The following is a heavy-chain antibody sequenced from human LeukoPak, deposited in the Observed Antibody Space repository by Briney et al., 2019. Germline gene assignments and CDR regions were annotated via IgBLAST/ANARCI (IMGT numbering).Heavy chain of an antibody. CDR3: ARDQATTVTNFDY. CDR2: ISSSGSTI. CDR1: GFTFSSYS. V-gene: IGHV3-48*04. Sequence: GGSLRLSCAASGFTFSSYSMNWVRQAPGKGLEWVSYISSSGSTIYYADSVKGRFTISRDNAKNSLYLQMNSLRAEDTAVYYCARDQATTVTNFDYWGQGTLVTVSS. J-gene: IGHJ4*02. D-gene: IGHD4-17*01.